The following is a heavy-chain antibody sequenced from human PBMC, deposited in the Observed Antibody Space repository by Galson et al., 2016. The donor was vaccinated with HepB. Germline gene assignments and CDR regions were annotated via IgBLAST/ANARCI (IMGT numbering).Heavy chain of an antibody. CDR2: ISANSGDT. J-gene: IGHJ5*02. Sequence: SVKVSCKASGYTFRSNGISWVRQAPGQGLEWMGWISANSGDTQYSEKLQGRVTLTTDASTTTAYMELRRLRSYDTAVYFCARDHGIVLPTPNLANWFDPWGQGTLVTVSS. CDR3: ARDHGIVLPTPNLANWFDP. V-gene: IGHV1-18*01. D-gene: IGHD3-10*01. CDR1: GYTFRSNG.